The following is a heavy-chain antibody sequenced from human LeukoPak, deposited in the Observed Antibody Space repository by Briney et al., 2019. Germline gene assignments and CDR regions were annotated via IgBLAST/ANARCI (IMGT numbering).Heavy chain of an antibody. CDR2: IYYSGST. CDR1: GGSISSSY. Sequence: KASETLSLTCTVSGGSISSSYWSWVRQPPGKGLEWIGYIYYSGSTNYNLSLKSRVTISLDTSNNQFSLRVRSVTAADTAVYYCARGGEWLESWGQGTLVTVSS. J-gene: IGHJ4*02. CDR3: ARGGEWLES. D-gene: IGHD3-10*01. V-gene: IGHV4-59*12.